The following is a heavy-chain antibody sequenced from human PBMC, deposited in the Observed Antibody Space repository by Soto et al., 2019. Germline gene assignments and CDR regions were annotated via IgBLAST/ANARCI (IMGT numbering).Heavy chain of an antibody. CDR2: INAGNGNT. CDR1: GYTFTSYA. D-gene: IGHD5-18*01. CDR3: ARGLNGYSHYFDY. V-gene: IGHV1-3*01. Sequence: QVQLVQSGAEVKKPGASVKVACKASGYTFTSYAMHWVRQAPGQRLEWMGWINAGNGNTKYSQKFQGRVTITRDTSASTAYMELSSLRSEDTAVYYCARGLNGYSHYFDYWGQGTLVTVSS. J-gene: IGHJ4*02.